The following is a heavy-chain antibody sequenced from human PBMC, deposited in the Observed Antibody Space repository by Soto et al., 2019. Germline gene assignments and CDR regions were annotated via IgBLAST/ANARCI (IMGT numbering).Heavy chain of an antibody. CDR2: ISAYNGNT. V-gene: IGHV1-18*01. CDR3: ARDYGDYDLVWFDP. Sequence: GASVKVCCKASGYTFTSYGISWVRQAPGQGLEWMGWISAYNGNTNYAQKLQGRVTMTTDTSTSTAYMELRSLRSDDTAVYYCARDYGDYDLVWFDPWGHGTLVTVSS. CDR1: GYTFTSYG. J-gene: IGHJ5*02. D-gene: IGHD4-17*01.